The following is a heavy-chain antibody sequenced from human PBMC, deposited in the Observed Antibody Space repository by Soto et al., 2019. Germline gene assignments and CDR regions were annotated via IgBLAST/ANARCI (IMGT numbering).Heavy chain of an antibody. CDR1: GYTFTSYA. Sequence: ASVKVSCKASGYTFTSYAMHWVRQAPGQRLEWMGWINAGNGNTKYSQKFQGRVTITRDTSASTAYMELSSLRSEDTAVYYCARAERDYDILTGSPGYWGQGTLVTVSA. D-gene: IGHD3-9*01. J-gene: IGHJ4*02. CDR3: ARAERDYDILTGSPGY. CDR2: INAGNGNT. V-gene: IGHV1-3*01.